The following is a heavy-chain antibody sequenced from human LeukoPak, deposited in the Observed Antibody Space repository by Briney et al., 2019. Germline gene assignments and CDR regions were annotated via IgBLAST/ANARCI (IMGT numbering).Heavy chain of an antibody. Sequence: ASVKVSCKASGYTFTGYYMHWVRQAPGQGLEWMGWINPNSGGTNYAQKFQGRVTMTRDTSISTAYMGLSRLRSDDTAAYYCERNYYDVQWGQGTLVTVSS. CDR2: INPNSGGT. J-gene: IGHJ4*02. CDR3: ERNYYDVQ. V-gene: IGHV1-2*02. D-gene: IGHD3-22*01. CDR1: GYTFTGYY.